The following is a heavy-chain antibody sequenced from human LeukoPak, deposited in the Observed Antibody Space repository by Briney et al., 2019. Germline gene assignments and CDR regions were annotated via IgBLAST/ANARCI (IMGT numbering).Heavy chain of an antibody. V-gene: IGHV3-23*01. J-gene: IGHJ3*01. D-gene: IGHD2/OR15-2a*01. CDR3: ANRYCDSLTCYYGNALDF. CDR2: LSGSGGSP. CDR1: GFTFSSYA. Sequence: GSLRLSCAASGFTFSSYAMSWVRQAPGKGLEWVSSLSGSGGSPYYADSVKGRFTISRDNSKNTLYLQMDSLRVDDTAVYYCANRYCDSLTCYYGNALDFWGPGTMVTVSS.